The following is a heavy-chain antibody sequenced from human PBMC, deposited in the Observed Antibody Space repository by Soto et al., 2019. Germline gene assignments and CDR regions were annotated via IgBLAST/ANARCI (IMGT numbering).Heavy chain of an antibody. CDR1: GLTFSSYS. V-gene: IGHV3-21*01. J-gene: IGHJ2*01. Sequence: GGSLRLSCAASGLTFSSYSMTWVRQAPGNGLEWVSSISTSSSSIYYADSVKGRFTISRDNAKNSLFLQMNSLRVEDTAVYYCARDIVGAGGVDLWGRGTLVTVSS. CDR2: ISTSSSSI. CDR3: ARDIVGAGGVDL. D-gene: IGHD1-26*01.